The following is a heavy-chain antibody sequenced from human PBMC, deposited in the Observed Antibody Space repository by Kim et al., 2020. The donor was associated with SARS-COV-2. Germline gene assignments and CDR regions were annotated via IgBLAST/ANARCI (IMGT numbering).Heavy chain of an antibody. CDR3: AKDSSGDYETSGTFCI. Sequence: GGSLRLSCAASGFTFDDYAMHWVRQAPGKGLEWVSGISWNSGSIGYADSVKGRFTISRDNAKNSLYLQMNSLRAEDTALYYCAKDSSGDYETSGTFCIWGPGTIGTVSS. CDR2: ISWNSGSI. D-gene: IGHD4-17*01. V-gene: IGHV3-9*01. J-gene: IGHJ3*02. CDR1: GFTFDDYA.